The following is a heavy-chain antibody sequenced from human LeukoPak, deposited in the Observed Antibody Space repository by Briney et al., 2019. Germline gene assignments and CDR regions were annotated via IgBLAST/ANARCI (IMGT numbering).Heavy chain of an antibody. CDR3: TRDSETDNLFDP. J-gene: IGHJ5*02. Sequence: GGSLRLSCAASGFTFSGSAIHWVRQSCGKGLERVGQIDKKDKGYATATAYAASENGRFTISRDDSIITAYLQMKSLKNEDTARYYSTRDSETDNLFDPWGQGTLVTVSS. CDR1: GFTFSGSA. D-gene: IGHD1-26*01. V-gene: IGHV3-73*01. CDR2: IDKKDKGYATAT.